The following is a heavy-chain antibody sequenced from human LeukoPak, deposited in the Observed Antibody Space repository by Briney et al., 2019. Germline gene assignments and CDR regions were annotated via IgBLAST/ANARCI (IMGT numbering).Heavy chain of an antibody. CDR1: GGSFSGYY. V-gene: IGHV4-34*01. J-gene: IGHJ4*02. Sequence: SETLSLTCAVYGGSFSGYYWSWIRQPPGKGLEWIGEINHSGSTNYNPSLKSRVTMSVDTSKNQFSLKLSSVTAADTAVYYCARDRVIAREYYFDYWGQGTLVTVSS. CDR2: INHSGST. CDR3: ARDRVIAREYYFDY. D-gene: IGHD6-13*01.